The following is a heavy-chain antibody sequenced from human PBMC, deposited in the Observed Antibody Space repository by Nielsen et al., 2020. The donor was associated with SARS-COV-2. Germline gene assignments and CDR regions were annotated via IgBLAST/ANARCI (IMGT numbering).Heavy chain of an antibody. Sequence: GESLKISCQGSGYSFTSYWIGWVRQMPGKGLEWMGIIYPGDSDTRYSTSFQGQVTISADKSISTAYLQWSSLKASDTAMYYCARHTKVRGVITTFEIWGQGTMVTVSS. CDR2: IYPGDSDT. CDR1: GYSFTSYW. V-gene: IGHV5-51*01. D-gene: IGHD3-10*01. CDR3: ARHTKVRGVITTFEI. J-gene: IGHJ3*02.